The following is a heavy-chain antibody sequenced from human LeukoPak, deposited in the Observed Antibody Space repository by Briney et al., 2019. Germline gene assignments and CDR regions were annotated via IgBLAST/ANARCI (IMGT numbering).Heavy chain of an antibody. D-gene: IGHD6-6*01. CDR3: ARAYSSSSGRDAFDS. V-gene: IGHV3-48*02. Sequence: PGGSLRLSCAASGFTFNSYNMNWVRQAPGKGLEWVSYISGSSSTIYYADSVKGRFTISRDSAKTSLFLQMNSLRDEDTAVYYCARAYSSSSGRDAFDSWGLGTLVTVSS. CDR1: GFTFNSYN. CDR2: ISGSSSTI. J-gene: IGHJ3*02.